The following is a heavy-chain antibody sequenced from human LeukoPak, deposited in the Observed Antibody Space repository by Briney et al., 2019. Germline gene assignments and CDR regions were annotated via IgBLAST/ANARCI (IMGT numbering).Heavy chain of an antibody. J-gene: IGHJ4*02. CDR1: RFTFSIFA. CDR3: AKASAMIVVVSKHFDY. D-gene: IGHD3-22*01. V-gene: IGHV3-48*01. CDR2: ISSSSSTI. Sequence: GGSLRLSCAASRFTFSIFAMNWVRQAPGKGLEWLSYISSSSSTIYYADSVKGRFTISRDNAKNSLYLQMNSLRAEDTAVYYCAKASAMIVVVSKHFDYWGQGTLVTVSS.